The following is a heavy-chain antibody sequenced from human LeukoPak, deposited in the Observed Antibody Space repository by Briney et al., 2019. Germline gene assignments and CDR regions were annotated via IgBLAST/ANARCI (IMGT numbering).Heavy chain of an antibody. CDR3: AKRSGSYYFDY. V-gene: IGHV3-23*01. CDR2: ISGSGGST. CDR1: GFTFSSYA. D-gene: IGHD1-26*01. Sequence: GGSLRLSSAASGFTFSSYAMSWVRQAPGKGLGWVSAISGSGGSTYYADSVKGRFTISRDNSKNTLYLQMNSLRAEDTAVYYCAKRSGSYYFDYWGQGTLVTVSS. J-gene: IGHJ4*02.